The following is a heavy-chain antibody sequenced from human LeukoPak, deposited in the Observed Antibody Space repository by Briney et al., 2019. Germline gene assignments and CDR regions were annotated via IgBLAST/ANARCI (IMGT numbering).Heavy chain of an antibody. D-gene: IGHD2-21*01. V-gene: IGHV3-23*01. Sequence: GGSLRLSCGGSGVIFSKYAMSWFRQAPGKGLEWVSGISNSGGNTYYADSVKGRFTISRDNSRDTLYLQMNGLTADDTAVYYCAKLLGAIYPLWGMDGWGAGTTV. J-gene: IGHJ6*02. CDR2: ISNSGGNT. CDR1: GVIFSKYA. CDR3: AKLLGAIYPLWGMDG.